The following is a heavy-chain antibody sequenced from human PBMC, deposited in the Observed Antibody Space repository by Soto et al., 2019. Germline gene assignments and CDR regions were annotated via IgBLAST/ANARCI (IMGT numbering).Heavy chain of an antibody. CDR3: ARLGYCSSTSCYATGYYYYMDV. CDR2: ISAYNGNT. CDR1: GYTFTGYY. V-gene: IGHV1-18*04. J-gene: IGHJ6*03. D-gene: IGHD2-2*01. Sequence: ASVKVSCKASGYTFTGYYMHWVRQAPGQGLEWMGWISAYNGNTNYAQKLQGRVTMTTDTSTSTAYMELRSLRSDDTAVYYCARLGYCSSTSCYATGYYYYMDVWGKGTTVTVSS.